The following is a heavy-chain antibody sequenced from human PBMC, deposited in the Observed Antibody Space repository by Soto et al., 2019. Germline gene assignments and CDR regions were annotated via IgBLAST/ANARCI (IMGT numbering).Heavy chain of an antibody. CDR3: ARVNYYDSSGYYSTYYYYGMDV. CDR1: GCSVSSGVYY. Sequence: SETLSLTCPVSGCSVSSGVYYWSWIRQHPGKGLEWIGYIYYSGSTYYNPSLKSRVTISVDTSKNQFSLKLSSVTAADTAVYYCARVNYYDSSGYYSTYYYYGMDVWGQGTTVTVSS. V-gene: IGHV4-31*03. CDR2: IYYSGST. J-gene: IGHJ6*02. D-gene: IGHD3-22*01.